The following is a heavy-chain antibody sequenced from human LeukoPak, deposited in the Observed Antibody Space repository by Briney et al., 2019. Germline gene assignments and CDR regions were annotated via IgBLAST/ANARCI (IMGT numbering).Heavy chain of an antibody. J-gene: IGHJ4*02. V-gene: IGHV1-2*06. Sequence: GASVKVSCKASGYTLTDYYMHWVRQAPGQGLEWMGRINPNNGDTKYAQKFQGRVTMTRDTSINTAYMELSSLGSDDTAVYYCARSFYDTSGYYLDSWGQGTLVAVSS. D-gene: IGHD3-22*01. CDR3: ARSFYDTSGYYLDS. CDR1: GYTLTDYY. CDR2: INPNNGDT.